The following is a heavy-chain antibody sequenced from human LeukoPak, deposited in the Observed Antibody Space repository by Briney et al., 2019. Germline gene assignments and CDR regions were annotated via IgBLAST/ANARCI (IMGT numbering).Heavy chain of an antibody. D-gene: IGHD3-10*01. Sequence: GESLKISCKGSGYSFTSYWIGWVRQMPGKGLEWMGIIYPGDSDTRYSPSFQGQVTISADKSISTAYLQWSSLKASDTAMYYCARSGIRNYYGSGSYYNAYSDAFDIWGQGTMVTVSP. CDR1: GYSFTSYW. J-gene: IGHJ3*02. CDR2: IYPGDSDT. CDR3: ARSGIRNYYGSGSYYNAYSDAFDI. V-gene: IGHV5-51*01.